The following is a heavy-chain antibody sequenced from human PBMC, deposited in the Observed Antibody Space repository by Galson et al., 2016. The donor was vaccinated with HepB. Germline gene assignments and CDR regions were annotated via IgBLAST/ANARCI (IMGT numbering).Heavy chain of an antibody. D-gene: IGHD5-18*01. Sequence: SLRLSCAASGFTFSSYALHWVRQAPGKGLECMAVISYDGINKYYADSVKGRFTISRDNPKNTLYLQMNSLRADDTAVYYCARDQIRNEKYTYGCLRYWGQGTLVTVSS. CDR1: GFTFSSYA. V-gene: IGHV3-30-3*01. CDR2: ISYDGINK. CDR3: ARDQIRNEKYTYGCLRY. J-gene: IGHJ4*02.